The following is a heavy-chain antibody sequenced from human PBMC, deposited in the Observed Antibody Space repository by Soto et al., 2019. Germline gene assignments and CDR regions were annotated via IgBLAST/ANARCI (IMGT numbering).Heavy chain of an antibody. CDR2: ISPMFGTA. CDR3: ASGIQLWLRRINNGYSG. Sequence: QVQLVQSGAEVKKPESSVKVSCKAPGGTFSTYAISWVRQAPGQGLEWMGGISPMFGTANYAQRFQDRVTITADESTNTVYMELSSLGSEDTAVYFCASGIQLWLRRINNGYSGWGQGTLVTVSS. J-gene: IGHJ4*02. CDR1: GGTFSTYA. V-gene: IGHV1-69*12. D-gene: IGHD5-18*01.